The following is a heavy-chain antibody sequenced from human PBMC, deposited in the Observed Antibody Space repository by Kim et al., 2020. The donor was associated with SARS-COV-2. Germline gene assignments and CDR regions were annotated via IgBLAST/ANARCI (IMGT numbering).Heavy chain of an antibody. D-gene: IGHD3-3*01. CDR1: GFTFSSYG. V-gene: IGHV3-30*18. J-gene: IGHJ4*02. CDR3: AKDRIWPDFWSGYLFDY. CDR2: ISYDGSNK. Sequence: GGSLRLSCAASGFTFSSYGMHWVRQAPGKGLEWVAVISYDGSNKYYADSVKGRFTISRDNSKNTLYLQMNSLRAEDTAVYYCAKDRIWPDFWSGYLFDYWGQGTLVTVSS.